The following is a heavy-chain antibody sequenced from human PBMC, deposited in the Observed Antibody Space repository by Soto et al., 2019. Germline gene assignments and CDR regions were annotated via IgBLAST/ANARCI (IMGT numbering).Heavy chain of an antibody. CDR1: GGTFSSYA. J-gene: IGHJ2*01. Sequence: SVKVSCKASGGTFSSYAISWVRQAPGQGLEWMGGIIPIFGTANYARKFQGRVTITADKSTSTAYMELSSLRSEDTAVYYCARNYDSSGYYSSHWYFDLWGRGTLVTVSS. CDR2: IIPIFGTA. V-gene: IGHV1-69*06. CDR3: ARNYDSSGYYSSHWYFDL. D-gene: IGHD3-22*01.